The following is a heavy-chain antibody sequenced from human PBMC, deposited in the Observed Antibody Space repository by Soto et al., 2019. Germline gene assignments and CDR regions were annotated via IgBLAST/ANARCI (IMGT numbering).Heavy chain of an antibody. CDR1: GYTFTGYY. CDR3: ARNYYDSSGYYSYYYYGMDV. Sequence: VASVKVSCKASGYTFTGYYMHWVRQAPGQGLEWMGWINPNSGGTNYAQKFQGRVTMTRDTSISTAYMELSRLRSDDTAVYYCARNYYDSSGYYSYYYYGMDVWGQGTTVTVSS. CDR2: INPNSGGT. V-gene: IGHV1-2*02. J-gene: IGHJ6*02. D-gene: IGHD3-22*01.